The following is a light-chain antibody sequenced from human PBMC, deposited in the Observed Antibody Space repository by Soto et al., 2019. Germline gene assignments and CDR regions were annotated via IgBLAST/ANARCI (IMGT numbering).Light chain of an antibody. V-gene: IGKV2-28*01. Sequence: DIVMTQSPLSLPVTPGEPASISCRSSQSLLLSNGYNSLDWYLQKPGQSPQLLIYFGSNRASGVXDXXSGSGSGTDFTLRISRVEAEDVGVYYCLQARQTPYTFGPGTKLEIK. CDR2: FGS. CDR3: LQARQTPYT. CDR1: QSLLLSNGYNS. J-gene: IGKJ2*01.